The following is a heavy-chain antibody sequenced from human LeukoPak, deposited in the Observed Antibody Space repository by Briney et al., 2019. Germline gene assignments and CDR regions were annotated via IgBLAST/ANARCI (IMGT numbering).Heavy chain of an antibody. CDR2: IKEDGSEI. V-gene: IGHV3-7*01. CDR1: GFTFSNYW. CDR3: ARGGGYSYGSFDY. D-gene: IGHD5-18*01. J-gene: IGHJ4*02. Sequence: PGGSLRLSCAASGFTFSNYWMNWVRQAPGKGLEWVANIKEDGSEIYYVDSVKGRFTISRDNAKNTLYLQMNSLRAEDTAVYYCARGGGYSYGSFDYWGQGTLVTVSS.